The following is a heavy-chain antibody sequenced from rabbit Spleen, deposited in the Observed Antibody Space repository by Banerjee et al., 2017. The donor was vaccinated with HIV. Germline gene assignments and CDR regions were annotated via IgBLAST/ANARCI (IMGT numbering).Heavy chain of an antibody. CDR1: GFDFSTYG. Sequence: QEQLVESGGGLVQPGGSLKLSCKASGFDFSTYGVSWVRQAPGKGLEWIGYIDHVFGISYYANWVNGRFTISSHNAQNTLFLQLNSLTAADTATYFCVREVAAKFSLWGPGTLVTVS. V-gene: IGHV1S47*01. CDR3: VREVAAKFSL. J-gene: IGHJ4*01. CDR2: IDHVFGIS. D-gene: IGHD4-1*01.